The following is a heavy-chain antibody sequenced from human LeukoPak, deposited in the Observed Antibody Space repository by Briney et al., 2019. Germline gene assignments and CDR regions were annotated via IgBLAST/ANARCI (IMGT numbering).Heavy chain of an antibody. CDR1: GGSVSSGSYY. CDR2: IYYSGST. Sequence: SETLSLTCTVSGGSVSSGSYYWSWIRHPPGKGLEWIGYIYYSGSTNYNPSLKSRVTISADTSKNQFSLKLSSVTAADTAVYYCARGEYYDSSGYYYWGQGTLVTVSS. CDR3: ARGEYYDSSGYYY. J-gene: IGHJ4*02. D-gene: IGHD3-22*01. V-gene: IGHV4-61*01.